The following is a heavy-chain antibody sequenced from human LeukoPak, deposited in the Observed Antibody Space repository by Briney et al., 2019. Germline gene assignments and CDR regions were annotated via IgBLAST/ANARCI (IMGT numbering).Heavy chain of an antibody. CDR1: GGTFSSYA. CDR2: IIPIFGTA. CDR3: ARGAGTITYYYYMDV. V-gene: IGHV1-69*05. J-gene: IGHJ6*03. D-gene: IGHD1-1*01. Sequence: WASVKVSCKASGGTFSSYAISWVRQAPGQGLEWMGGIIPIFGTANYAQKFQGRVTITTDESTSTAYMELSSLRSEDTAVYYCARGAGTITYYYYMDVWGKGTTVTVSS.